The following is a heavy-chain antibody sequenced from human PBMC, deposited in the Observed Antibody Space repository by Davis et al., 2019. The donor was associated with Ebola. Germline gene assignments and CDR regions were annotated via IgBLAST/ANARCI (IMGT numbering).Heavy chain of an antibody. D-gene: IGHD1-14*01. J-gene: IGHJ2*01. CDR3: ARDLPGGDWYFDL. V-gene: IGHV3-23*01. Sequence: GGSLRLSCAASGLTFSAFAMSWARQAPGKGLEWVSFVGPNGDNTYYADSVKGRFTISRDNSKNTLYLQMSSLRAEDTAVYYCARDLPGGDWYFDLWGRGTLVTVSS. CDR2: VGPNGDNT. CDR1: GLTFSAFA.